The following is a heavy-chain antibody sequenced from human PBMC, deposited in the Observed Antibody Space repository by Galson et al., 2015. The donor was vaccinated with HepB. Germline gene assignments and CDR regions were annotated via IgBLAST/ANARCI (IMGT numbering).Heavy chain of an antibody. J-gene: IGHJ4*02. CDR3: ARGSTLWGVVVPAAPIGGGDY. V-gene: IGHV1-8*01. CDR2: MNPNSGNT. D-gene: IGHD2-2*01. CDR1: GYTFTSYD. Sequence: SVKVSCKVSGYTFTSYDINWVRQATGQGLEWMGWMNPNSGNTGYAQKFQGRVTMTRNTSISTAYMELSSLRSEDTAVYYCARGSTLWGVVVPAAPIGGGDYWGQGTLVTVSS.